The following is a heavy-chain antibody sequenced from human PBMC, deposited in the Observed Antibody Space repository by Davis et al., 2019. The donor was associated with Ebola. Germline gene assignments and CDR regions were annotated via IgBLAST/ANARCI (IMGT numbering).Heavy chain of an antibody. CDR3: AKKVHSWQCLDY. CDR2: ISSSSSYT. Sequence: GESLKISCAASGFTFSDYYMSWIRQAPGKGLEWVSYISSSSSYTNYADSVKGRFTISRDNSKNTLYLQMNSLRAEDTAVYYCAKKVHSWQCLDYWGQGTLVTVSS. V-gene: IGHV3-11*03. J-gene: IGHJ4*02. D-gene: IGHD5/OR15-5a*01. CDR1: GFTFSDYY.